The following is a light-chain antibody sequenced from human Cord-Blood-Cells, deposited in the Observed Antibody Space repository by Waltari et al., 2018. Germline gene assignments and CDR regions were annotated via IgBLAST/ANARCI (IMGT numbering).Light chain of an antibody. J-gene: IGLJ1*01. V-gene: IGLV2-14*01. CDR3: SSYTSSSTPYV. CDR2: EVS. CDR1: DVGGYNY. Sequence: DVGGYNYVSWYQQHPGKAPKLMIYEVSNRPSGVSNRFSGSKSGNTASLTISGLQAEDEADYYCSSYTSSSTPYVFGTGTKVTVL.